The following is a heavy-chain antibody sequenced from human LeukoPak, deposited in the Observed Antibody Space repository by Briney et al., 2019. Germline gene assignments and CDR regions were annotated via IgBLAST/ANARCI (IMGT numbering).Heavy chain of an antibody. J-gene: IGHJ4*02. CDR2: IKQDGSEK. Sequence: GGSLRLSCAASGLTFSTYWMSWVRQAPGKGLEWVANIKQDGSEKYYVDSVRGRFTISRDNAKNSLYLQMNSLRAEDTAVYYCAKDFREMATIGPDYWGQGTLVTVSS. CDR1: GLTFSTYW. V-gene: IGHV3-7*01. D-gene: IGHD5-24*01. CDR3: AKDFREMATIGPDY.